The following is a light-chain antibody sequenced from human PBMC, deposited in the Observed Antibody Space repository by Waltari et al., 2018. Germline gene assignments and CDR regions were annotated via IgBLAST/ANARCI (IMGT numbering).Light chain of an antibody. V-gene: IGKV3-20*01. J-gene: IGKJ1*01. Sequence: EIVLTQSPGSLSSSPGERVTLSCRASHIVSRALAWYQQKPGQAPRLLIFGASNRATGIPDRFSGSGSGTDFSLTISRLEPEDFAVYYCQHYVRLPATFGQGTKVEIK. CDR3: QHYVRLPAT. CDR1: HIVSRA. CDR2: GAS.